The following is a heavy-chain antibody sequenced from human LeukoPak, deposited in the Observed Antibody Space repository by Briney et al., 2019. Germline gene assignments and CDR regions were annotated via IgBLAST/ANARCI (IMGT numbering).Heavy chain of an antibody. CDR3: ARGGLTIAEATTSWYLDY. J-gene: IGHJ4*02. V-gene: IGHV3-33*01. CDR1: GFTFSTYG. CDR2: TWYDVSNK. Sequence: GRSLRLSCAASGFTFSTYGMHWVRQAQGKGLEWVALTWYDVSNKNYADSVKGRFTISRDNSKNTLYLQMNSLRGEDTAVYYCARGGLTIAEATTSWYLDYWGQGTLVTVSS. D-gene: IGHD1-26*01.